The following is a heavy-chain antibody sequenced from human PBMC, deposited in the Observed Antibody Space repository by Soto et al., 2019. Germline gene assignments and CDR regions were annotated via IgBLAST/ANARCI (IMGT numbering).Heavy chain of an antibody. D-gene: IGHD3-22*01. J-gene: IGHJ4*02. CDR1: GGSISSSNW. CDR3: ARVDSSGSYFDY. V-gene: IGHV4-4*02. CDR2: IYHSGST. Sequence: SETLSLTCAVSGGSISSSNWWSWVRQPPGKGLEWIGEIYHSGSTNYNPSLKSRVTLSADTSKNQFSLKLSSVTAADTAMYYCARVDSSGSYFDYWGQGTLVTVSS.